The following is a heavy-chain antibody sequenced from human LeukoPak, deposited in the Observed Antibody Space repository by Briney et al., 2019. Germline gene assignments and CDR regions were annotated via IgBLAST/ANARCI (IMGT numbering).Heavy chain of an antibody. Sequence: PSETLSLTCTVSGGSISSADYYWSWIRQHPGKGLEWIGYIYYSGSTYYNPSLKSRVTISVDTSKNQFSLKLSSVTAADMAVYYCARDRYSSSSPGYYGMDVWGQGTTVTVSS. CDR3: ARDRYSSSSPGYYGMDV. CDR2: IYYSGST. V-gene: IGHV4-31*03. J-gene: IGHJ6*02. D-gene: IGHD6-13*01. CDR1: GGSISSADYY.